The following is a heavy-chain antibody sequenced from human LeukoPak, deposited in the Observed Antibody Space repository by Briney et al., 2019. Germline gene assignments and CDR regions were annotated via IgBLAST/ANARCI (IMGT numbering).Heavy chain of an antibody. CDR2: INSDGSST. CDR1: GFTFSSYW. CDR3: ARTLGVPSAFDP. V-gene: IGHV3-74*01. Sequence: PGGSLRLSCAASGFTFSSYWMHWVRQAPGKGLLWVSRINSDGSSTTYADSVKGRFTISRDNAKNTLYLQMNSLRAEDTAVYYCARTLGVPSAFDPWGQGTLVTVSS. J-gene: IGHJ5*02. D-gene: IGHD2-2*01.